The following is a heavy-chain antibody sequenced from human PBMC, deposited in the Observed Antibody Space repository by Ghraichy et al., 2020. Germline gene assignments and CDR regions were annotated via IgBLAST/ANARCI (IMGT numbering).Heavy chain of an antibody. Sequence: GGSLRLSCAASGFTFSSYAMSWVRQAPGKGLEWVSAISGSGGSTYYADSVKGRFTISRDNSKNTLYLQMNSLRAEDTAVYYCAKVGSGSIWSGYYFLDYWGQGTLVTVSS. CDR3: AKVGSGSIWSGYYFLDY. CDR2: ISGSGGST. J-gene: IGHJ4*02. CDR1: GFTFSSYA. D-gene: IGHD3-3*01. V-gene: IGHV3-23*01.